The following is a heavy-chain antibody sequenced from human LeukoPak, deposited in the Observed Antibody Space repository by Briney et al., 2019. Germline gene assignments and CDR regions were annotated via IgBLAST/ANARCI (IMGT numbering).Heavy chain of an antibody. D-gene: IGHD3-16*01. V-gene: IGHV3-53*01. J-gene: IGHJ4*02. Sequence: GGSLRLSCAASGFTVSSNYMSWVRQAPGKGLEWVSVIYSGGSTYYADSVKGRFTTSRDNAKNTVYLQMNSLRAEDTAVYYCVKWDWGGGQGTLVTVSS. CDR2: IYSGGST. CDR1: GFTVSSNY. CDR3: VKWDWG.